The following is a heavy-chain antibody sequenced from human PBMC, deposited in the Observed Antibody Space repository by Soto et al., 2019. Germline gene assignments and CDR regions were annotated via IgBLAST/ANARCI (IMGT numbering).Heavy chain of an antibody. CDR2: ISVFNGYA. CDR3: SKNGTTWFAS. Sequence: ASVNVSCKTFGYSFHNSGISWVRQAPGQGLEWMGWISVFNGYAHYAQKFQGRVIMTADTFTNTAYMELRGLRSDDTAMYYCSKNGTTWFASWGQGSPVTSPQ. D-gene: IGHD1-1*01. J-gene: IGHJ5*01. CDR1: GYSFHNSG. V-gene: IGHV1-18*01.